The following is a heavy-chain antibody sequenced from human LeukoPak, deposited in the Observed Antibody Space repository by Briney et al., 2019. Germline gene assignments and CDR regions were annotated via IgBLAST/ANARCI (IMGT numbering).Heavy chain of an antibody. D-gene: IGHD2/OR15-2a*01. CDR2: IYTSGST. V-gene: IGHV4-61*02. Sequence: ASETLSLTCTVSGGSISSGSYYWSWIRQPAGKGLEWIGRIYTSGSTNYNPSLKSRVTISVDTSKNQFSLKLSSVTAADTAVYYCARQYFLVLSLYYFDYWGREAWSPSPQ. CDR3: ARQYFLVLSLYYFDY. J-gene: IGHJ4*02. CDR1: GGSISSGSYY.